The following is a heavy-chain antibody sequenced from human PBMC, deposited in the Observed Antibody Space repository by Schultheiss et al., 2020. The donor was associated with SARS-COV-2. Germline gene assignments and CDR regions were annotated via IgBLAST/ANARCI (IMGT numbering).Heavy chain of an antibody. CDR3: AREGSGGNWFDP. J-gene: IGHJ5*02. V-gene: IGHV1-2*02. CDR2: ISAYNGNT. CDR1: GYTFTSYY. Sequence: ASVKVSCKASGYTFTSYYMHWVRQAPGQGLEWMGWISAYNGNTNYAQKFQGRVTMTRDTSISTAYMELSRLRSDDTAVYYCAREGSGGNWFDPWGQGTLVTVSS. D-gene: IGHD2-15*01.